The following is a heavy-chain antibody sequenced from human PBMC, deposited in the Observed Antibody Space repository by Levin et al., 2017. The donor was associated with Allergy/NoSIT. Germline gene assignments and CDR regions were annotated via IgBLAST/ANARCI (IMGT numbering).Heavy chain of an antibody. J-gene: IGHJ4*02. CDR2: INPNSGAT. Sequence: GESLKISCRASGYTFTDYYMHWVRQAPGQGLEWVGWINPNSGATHSAQKFQGRVTMTRDPSISTAYLEVSRLRSDDTAVYYCTRQAPGMLRYWGQGTLVTVS. CDR1: GYTFTDYY. CDR3: TRQAPGMLRY. V-gene: IGHV1-2*02. D-gene: IGHD2-15*01.